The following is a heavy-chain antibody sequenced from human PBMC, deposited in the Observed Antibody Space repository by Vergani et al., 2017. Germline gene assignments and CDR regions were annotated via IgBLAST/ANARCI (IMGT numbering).Heavy chain of an antibody. Sequence: QVQLQESGPGLVKPSETLSLTCTVSGGSISSYYWSWIRQPPGKGLEWIEYIYYSGSTNYNPSLKSRVTISVDTSKNQFSLKLSSVTAADTAVYYCARSGRTTVTLFQHWGQGTLVTVSS. CDR3: ARSGRTTVTLFQH. D-gene: IGHD4-17*01. CDR2: IYYSGST. V-gene: IGHV4-59*12. CDR1: GGSISSYY. J-gene: IGHJ1*01.